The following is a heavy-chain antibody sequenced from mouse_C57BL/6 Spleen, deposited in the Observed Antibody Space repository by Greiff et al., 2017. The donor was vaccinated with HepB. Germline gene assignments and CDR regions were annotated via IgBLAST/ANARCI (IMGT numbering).Heavy chain of an antibody. D-gene: IGHD2-4*01. J-gene: IGHJ3*01. V-gene: IGHV1-50*01. CDR3: ARAIRGFAY. CDR2: IDPSDSYT. Sequence: VQLQQPGAELVKPGASVKLSCKASGYTFTSYWMQWVKQRPGQGLEWIGEIDPSDSYTNYNQKFKGKATLTVDTSSSTAYMQLSSLTSEDSAVYYCARAIRGFAYWGQGTLVTVSA. CDR1: GYTFTSYW.